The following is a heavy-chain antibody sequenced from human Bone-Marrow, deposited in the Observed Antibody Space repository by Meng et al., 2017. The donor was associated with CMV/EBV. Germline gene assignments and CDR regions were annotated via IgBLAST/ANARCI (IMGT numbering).Heavy chain of an antibody. CDR1: FSIRTNGVG. Sequence: FSIRTNGVGVGWIRQPPGEALEWLSIIYWDADTRYSPFLQNRLTITRDTSKNQVALSMTDMDPVDTATYYCAQRRWTSSGWYGNWFDPWGQGILVTVSS. D-gene: IGHD6-19*01. J-gene: IGHJ5*02. CDR3: AQRRWTSSGWYGNWFDP. CDR2: IYWDADT. V-gene: IGHV2-5*02.